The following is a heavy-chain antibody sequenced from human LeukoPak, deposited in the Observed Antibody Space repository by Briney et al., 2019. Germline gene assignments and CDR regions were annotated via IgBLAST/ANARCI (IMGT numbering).Heavy chain of an antibody. J-gene: IGHJ4*02. D-gene: IGHD1-1*01. V-gene: IGHV3-30*02. CDR2: IRYDGSNK. CDR3: AKDKDPWKSTSISDFDY. Sequence: GGSLRLSCAASGFTFSTYGMHWVRQAPGKGLEWMAFIRYDGSNKYYADSVKGRFTISRDNSKNTLYLQMNSLRAEDTAVYFCAKDKDPWKSTSISDFDYWGQGTLVTVSS. CDR1: GFTFSTYG.